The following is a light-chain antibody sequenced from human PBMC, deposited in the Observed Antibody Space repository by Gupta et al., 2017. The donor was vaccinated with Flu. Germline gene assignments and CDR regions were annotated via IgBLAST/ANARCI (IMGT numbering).Light chain of an antibody. CDR2: GAS. CDR3: PQYGRSFP. V-gene: IGKV3-20*01. Sequence: EIVLTPSPGTLSLSQGESATLSCRASQIVSSICLACYQQKPGQAPRPLIYGASRRANRIPDRFSGSWSGTDFSLTISRLDPEAFAGYYGPQYGRSFPFGPGTKVDIK. J-gene: IGKJ3*01. CDR1: QIVSSIC.